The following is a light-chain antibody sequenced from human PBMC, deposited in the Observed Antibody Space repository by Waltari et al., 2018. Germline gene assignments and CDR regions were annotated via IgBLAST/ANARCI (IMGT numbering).Light chain of an antibody. CDR3: AAWDASLSAWL. J-gene: IGLJ3*02. CDR1: SSHIGSNY. V-gene: IGLV1-47*01. Sequence: QSVLTQPPSASGTPGQRVTISCSGSSSHIGSNYVYWYQHLPGTAPKLLIYGNNQRPSGVPGRFSGSKSDTSASLAISGLRSEDEADYYCAAWDASLSAWLFGGGTKVTVL. CDR2: GNN.